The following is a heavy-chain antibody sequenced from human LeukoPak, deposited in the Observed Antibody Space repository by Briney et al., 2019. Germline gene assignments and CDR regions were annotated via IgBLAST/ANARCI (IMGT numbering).Heavy chain of an antibody. J-gene: IGHJ4*02. V-gene: IGHV4-34*01. D-gene: IGHD3-9*01. CDR1: GGSFSGYY. Sequence: SEALSLTCAVYGGSFSGYYWSWIRQPPGKGLEWIGEINHSGSTNYNPSLKSRVTISVDTSKNQFSLKLSSVTAADTAVYYCATGYFDWFLDYWGQGTLVTVSS. CDR2: INHSGST. CDR3: ATGYFDWFLDY.